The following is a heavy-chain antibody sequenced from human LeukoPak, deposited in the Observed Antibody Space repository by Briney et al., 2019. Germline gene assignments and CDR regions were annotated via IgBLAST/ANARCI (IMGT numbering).Heavy chain of an antibody. CDR1: GFTVSSNY. Sequence: GGSLRLSCAASGFTVSSNYMSWVRQAPGKGLEWVSVIYSGGSTYYADSVQGRFTISRDNSKNTLYLQMNSLRAEGTAVYYCAELGITMIGGVWGKGTTVTISS. V-gene: IGHV3-53*01. CDR3: AELGITMIGGV. CDR2: IYSGGST. D-gene: IGHD3-10*02. J-gene: IGHJ6*04.